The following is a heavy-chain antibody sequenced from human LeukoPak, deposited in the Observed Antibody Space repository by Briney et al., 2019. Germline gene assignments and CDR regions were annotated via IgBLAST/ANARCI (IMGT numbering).Heavy chain of an antibody. CDR2: IDYSGST. Sequence: SETLSLTCTVSGDSNTNSIYYWGWIRQPPGKGLEWIGSIDYSGSTYYNPSLKSRATISIYTSKNQFSLKLSSVTAADTAVYYCAREYTLYRSGWFLDYWGQGTVVAVSS. CDR1: GDSNTNSIYY. CDR3: AREYTLYRSGWFLDY. J-gene: IGHJ4*02. D-gene: IGHD6-19*01. V-gene: IGHV4-39*07.